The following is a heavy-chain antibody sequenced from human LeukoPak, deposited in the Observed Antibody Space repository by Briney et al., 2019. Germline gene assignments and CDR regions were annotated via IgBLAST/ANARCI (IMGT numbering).Heavy chain of an antibody. CDR2: IYYSGST. CDR1: GGSISSSSYY. V-gene: IGHV4-39*01. Sequence: SETLSLTCTVPGGSISSSSYYWGWIRQPPGKGLEWIGSIYYSGSTYYNPSLKSRVTISVDTSKNQFSLKLSSVTAADTAVYYCARHRRVRGVIWALFRYWFDPWGQGTLVTVSS. D-gene: IGHD3-10*01. J-gene: IGHJ5*02. CDR3: ARHRRVRGVIWALFRYWFDP.